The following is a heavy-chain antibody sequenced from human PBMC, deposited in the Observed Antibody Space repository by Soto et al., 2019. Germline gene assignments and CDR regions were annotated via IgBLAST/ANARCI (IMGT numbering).Heavy chain of an antibody. D-gene: IGHD5-12*01. Sequence: PGESLKISCKGSGYSFTSYWISWVRQMPGKGLEWMGRIDPSDSYTNYSPSFQGHVTISADKSTSIVYLQWSSLKVSDTAMYYCARLQRSTIIPNCDYWGQGTLVTVSS. CDR3: ARLQRSTIIPNCDY. CDR2: IDPSDSYT. J-gene: IGHJ4*02. CDR1: GYSFTSYW. V-gene: IGHV5-10-1*01.